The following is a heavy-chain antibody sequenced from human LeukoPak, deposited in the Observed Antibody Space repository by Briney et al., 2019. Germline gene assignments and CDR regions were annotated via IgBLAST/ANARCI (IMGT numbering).Heavy chain of an antibody. CDR1: GYTFTSYA. CDR2: TNAGNGNT. J-gene: IGHJ4*02. V-gene: IGHV1-3*01. Sequence: GASVKVSCKASGYTFTSYAMHWVRQAPGQRLEWMGWTNAGNGNTKYSQKFQGRVTITRDTSASTAYMELSSLRSEDTAVYYCASSILRYFDWSTDYWGQGTLVTVSS. CDR3: ASSILRYFDWSTDY. D-gene: IGHD3-9*01.